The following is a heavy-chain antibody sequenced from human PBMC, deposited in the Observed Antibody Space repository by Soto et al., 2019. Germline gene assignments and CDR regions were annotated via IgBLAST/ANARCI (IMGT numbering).Heavy chain of an antibody. CDR3: ARGLEQQLVPYYYGMDV. D-gene: IGHD6-13*01. V-gene: IGHV1-8*01. J-gene: IGHJ6*02. CDR1: GYTFTSYD. Sequence: QVQLVQSGAEVKKPGASVKVSCKASGYTFTSYDINWVRQATGLGLEWMGWMNPNSGNTGYAQKFQGRVTMTRNTSISTDYMELSSLRSEDTAVYYCARGLEQQLVPYYYGMDVWGQGTTVTVSS. CDR2: MNPNSGNT.